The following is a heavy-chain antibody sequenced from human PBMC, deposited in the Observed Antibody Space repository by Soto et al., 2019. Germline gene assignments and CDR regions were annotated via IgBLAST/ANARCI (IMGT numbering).Heavy chain of an antibody. CDR2: LYHSGSS. Sequence: NPSETLSRTCAVSGGSIISGAYSWRWIRKAPGKGLEWIGYLYHSGSSSYNPSLEGRVTRSINPAKNQMSLGLPSVTAADTAAYFCARGTVAYDLASGYYPEAFDYWGQGTQVTVSS. J-gene: IGHJ4*02. CDR3: ARGTVAYDLASGYYPEAFDY. V-gene: IGHV4-30-2*01. D-gene: IGHD3-3*01. CDR1: GGSIISGAYS.